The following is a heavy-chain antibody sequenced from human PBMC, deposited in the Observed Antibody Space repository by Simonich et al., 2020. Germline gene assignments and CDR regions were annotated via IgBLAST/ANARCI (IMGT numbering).Heavy chain of an antibody. CDR2: RKPNKGGT. V-gene: IGHV1-2*02. Sequence: QVQLVQSGAEVKKPGASVKVSCKASGYTFTGYYMHWVGQAPGQGLGGMGRRKPNKGGTKHSQKFQGRVTMTRDTSISTAYMELSRLRSDATAVYYCARGQRWTGDDAFDIWGQGTMVTVSS. CDR3: ARGQRWTGDDAFDI. CDR1: GYTFTGYY. J-gene: IGHJ3*02. D-gene: IGHD7-27*01.